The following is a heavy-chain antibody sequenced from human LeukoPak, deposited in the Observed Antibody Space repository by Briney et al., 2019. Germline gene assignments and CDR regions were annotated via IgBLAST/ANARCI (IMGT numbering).Heavy chain of an antibody. CDR1: GGTFSSYA. J-gene: IGHJ4*02. CDR2: IIPILGIA. CDR3: ARDRGSYYDSSGYQTTDY. D-gene: IGHD3-22*01. V-gene: IGHV1-69*04. Sequence: SVKVSCKASGGTFSSYAISWVRQAPGQGLEWMGRIIPILGIANYAQKFQGRVTITADKSTSTAYMELSSLRSEDTAVYYCARDRGSYYDSSGYQTTDYWGQGTLVTVSS.